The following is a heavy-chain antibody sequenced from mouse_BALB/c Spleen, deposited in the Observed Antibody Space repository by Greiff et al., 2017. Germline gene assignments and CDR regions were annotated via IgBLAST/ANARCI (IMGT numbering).Heavy chain of an antibody. J-gene: IGHJ1*01. CDR1: GFSLTGYG. CDR3: ARGRGGDWYFDV. V-gene: IGHV2-6-7*01. CDR2: IWGGGST. Sequence: VQRVESGPGLVAPSQSLSISCTVSGFSLTGYGVNWVRQPPGKGLEWLGMIWGGGSTDYYSALKSRLSIRKDNSKSQVFLKMNSLQTDDTARYYCARGRGGDWYFDVWGAGTTVTVSS.